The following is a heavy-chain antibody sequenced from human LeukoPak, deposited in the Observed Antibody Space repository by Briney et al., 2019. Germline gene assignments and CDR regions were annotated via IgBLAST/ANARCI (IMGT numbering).Heavy chain of an antibody. CDR2: IYRTGST. D-gene: IGHD6-13*01. CDR1: GGSISSYY. CDR3: ARQIASAGTAGFDF. Sequence: SETLSLTFTVSGGSISSYYWMWIRQPAGKGREGIGRIYRTGSTNYNPSLKSRVTMSVDTSKNQFSLRLRSVTAADTAVYYCARQIASAGTAGFDFWGQGALVTVSS. J-gene: IGHJ4*02. V-gene: IGHV4-4*07.